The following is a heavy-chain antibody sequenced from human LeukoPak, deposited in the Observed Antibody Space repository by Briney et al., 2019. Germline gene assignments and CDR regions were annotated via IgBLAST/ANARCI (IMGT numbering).Heavy chain of an antibody. V-gene: IGHV1-8*01. CDR2: MNPNSGNT. Sequence: GASVKVSCKASGYTFTSYDINWVRQATGQGLEWMGWMNPNSGNTGYAQKLQGRVTMTRNTSISTAYMELSSLRSEDTAVYYCASLAVAEAFDIWGQGTMVTVSS. CDR1: GYTFTSYD. CDR3: ASLAVAEAFDI. D-gene: IGHD6-19*01. J-gene: IGHJ3*02.